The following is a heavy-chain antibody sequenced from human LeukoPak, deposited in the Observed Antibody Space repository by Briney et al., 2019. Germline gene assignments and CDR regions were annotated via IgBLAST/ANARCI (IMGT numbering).Heavy chain of an antibody. CDR3: ARDLAYDTFDI. D-gene: IGHD3-16*01. Sequence: GGSLRLSCAASGFTFSSYSMNWVRQAPGKGLEWVSSISTSSSFIYYADSVKGRFTISRDNAKNSLYLQMNSPRAEDTAVYYCARDLAYDTFDIWGQGTMVTVSS. CDR1: GFTFSSYS. V-gene: IGHV3-21*01. J-gene: IGHJ3*02. CDR2: ISTSSSFI.